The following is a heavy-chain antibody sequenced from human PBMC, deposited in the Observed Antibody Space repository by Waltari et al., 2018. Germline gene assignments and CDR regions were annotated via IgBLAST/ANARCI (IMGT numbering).Heavy chain of an antibody. J-gene: IGHJ4*02. V-gene: IGHV3-15*01. CDR1: GFIFSNTL. CDR2: IKTQSDGGGAT. Sequence: EVQLVESGGGLVNPGGSLRLSCAASGFIFSNTLMVWVRQAPGKGLEWIARIKTQSDGGGATYYAAPVTGRFTVSRDDSKNMLYLQMSSLKTEDTAMYYCTTDQGDSYTFYSFDYWGQGTLVTVSS. D-gene: IGHD3-16*02. CDR3: TTDQGDSYTFYSFDY.